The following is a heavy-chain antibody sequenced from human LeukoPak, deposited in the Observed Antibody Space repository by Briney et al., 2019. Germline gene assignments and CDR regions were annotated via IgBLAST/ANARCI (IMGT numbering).Heavy chain of an antibody. CDR2: IRSKANSYAT. CDR1: GFTFSGSA. CDR3: TSPATSYYYDSSGFNDY. D-gene: IGHD3-22*01. V-gene: IGHV3-73*01. Sequence: GGSLRLSCAASGFTFSGSAMHWVRQASGKGLEWVGRIRSKANSYATAYAASVKGRFTISRDDSKNTAYLQMNSLKTEDTAVYYCTSPATSYYYDSSGFNDYWGQEPWSPSPQ. J-gene: IGHJ4*01.